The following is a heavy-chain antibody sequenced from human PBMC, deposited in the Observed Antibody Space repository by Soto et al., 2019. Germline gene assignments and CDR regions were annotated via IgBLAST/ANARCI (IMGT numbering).Heavy chain of an antibody. V-gene: IGHV4-34*01. D-gene: IGHD3-3*01. CDR2: IPHRRST. J-gene: IGHJ4*02. CDR1: GGIFSGYY. Sequence: PEPLSLTCAVYGGIFSGYYRSWILHPLRKALEWIGYIPHRRSTNSNPSLKSRVTISVDTSKNQFSRKLSSVTAADTAVYYCARDVWSGHYSGDYWGQGTLVTVS. CDR3: ARDVWSGHYSGDY.